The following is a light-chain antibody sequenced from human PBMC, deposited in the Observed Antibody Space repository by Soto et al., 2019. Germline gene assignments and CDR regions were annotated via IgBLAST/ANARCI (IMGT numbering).Light chain of an antibody. V-gene: IGKV1-39*01. CDR1: QSISRY. CDR2: ATS. CDR3: QQSYTIPLT. J-gene: IGKJ1*01. Sequence: DIQMNPYPSSLSASVGDRVTISCRASQSISRYLNWYQQKPGLVPKLLIYATSTLQSGVPSRFSGSGSGTDYTLTISSLQLEDFATYYCQQSYTIPLTFGQRAKVDIK.